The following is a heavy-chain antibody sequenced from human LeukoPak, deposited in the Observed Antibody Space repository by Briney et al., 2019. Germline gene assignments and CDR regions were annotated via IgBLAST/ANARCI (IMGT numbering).Heavy chain of an antibody. CDR2: IIPIFGTA. V-gene: IGHV1-69*13. CDR3: ARGPSYGLTYYFDY. Sequence: ASVKASCKASGGTFSSYAISWVRQAPGQGLEWMGGIIPIFGTANYAQKFQGRVTITADESTSTAYMELSSLRSEDTAVYYCARGPSYGLTYYFDYWGQGTLVTVSS. D-gene: IGHD1-26*01. CDR1: GGTFSSYA. J-gene: IGHJ4*02.